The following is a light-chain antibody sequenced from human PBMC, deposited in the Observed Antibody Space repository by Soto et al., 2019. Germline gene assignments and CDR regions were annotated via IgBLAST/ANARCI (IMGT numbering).Light chain of an antibody. Sequence: DIQMTQSPSSLSASVGDSVTLTCRASQDIRSDLGWFQQKPGKAPKRLIYAASTLESGVPSRFSGSRSGTEFTLTISSLQPEDFSTYYCLQHNSYPFTFGPGTKVDIK. CDR3: LQHNSYPFT. CDR2: AAS. J-gene: IGKJ3*01. CDR1: QDIRSD. V-gene: IGKV1-17*01.